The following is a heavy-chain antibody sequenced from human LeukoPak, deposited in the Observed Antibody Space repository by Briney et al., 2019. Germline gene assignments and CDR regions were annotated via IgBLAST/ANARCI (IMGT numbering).Heavy chain of an antibody. J-gene: IGHJ4*02. Sequence: PGGSLRLSCAASGFTFDHYSMHWVRQLPGKGLEWVSLIGWGGDTTYYADSVKGRFTISRDNSKNFLYLQMNSLRTEDTAVYYCARGRGYSYGYSDYFDYWGQGTLVTVSS. CDR3: ARGRGYSYGYSDYFDY. V-gene: IGHV3-43*01. D-gene: IGHD5-18*01. CDR2: IGWGGDTT. CDR1: GFTFDHYS.